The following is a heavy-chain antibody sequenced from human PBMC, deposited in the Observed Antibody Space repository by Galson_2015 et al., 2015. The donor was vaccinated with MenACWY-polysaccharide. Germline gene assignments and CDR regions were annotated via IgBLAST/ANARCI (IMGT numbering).Heavy chain of an antibody. CDR2: ISSGGTI. D-gene: IGHD1-26*01. J-gene: IGHJ4*02. Sequence: SMRLSCAASGFTFSSYSMNWVRQAPGQGLEWVSYISSGGTIYYADSVKGRFTISSETAKNSMYLQMNSLSDDDTAVYYCARVLKGLVGASPDYWGQGTLVTVSS. CDR3: ARVLKGLVGASPDY. CDR1: GFTFSSYS. V-gene: IGHV3-48*02.